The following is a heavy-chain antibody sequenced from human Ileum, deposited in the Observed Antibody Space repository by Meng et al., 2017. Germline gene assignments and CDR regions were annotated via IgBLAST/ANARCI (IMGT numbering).Heavy chain of an antibody. CDR2: FYSIGST. CDR3: AREVSRGNQGRAVDI. D-gene: IGHD3-22*01. CDR1: DDSISRYY. J-gene: IGHJ3*02. V-gene: IGHV4-4*07. Sequence: SETLSLTCTVSDDSISRYYWIWIRQPAGKGLDWIGRFYSIGSTNYSPSLKSRVTMSVDTSNNQFSLKMSSVTAADTAVYYCAREVSRGNQGRAVDIWGQGTMVTVSS.